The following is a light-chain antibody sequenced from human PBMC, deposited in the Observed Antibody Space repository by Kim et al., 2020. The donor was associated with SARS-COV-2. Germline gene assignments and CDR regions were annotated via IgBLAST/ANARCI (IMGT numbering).Light chain of an antibody. CDR3: LQHHTYPYT. CDR2: AAS. CDR1: QFINNY. J-gene: IGKJ2*01. Sequence: SASVGDRVTITCRASQFINNYLAWFQQKPGRVPKRLIYAASSLQSGVPSRFSGSRSGTEFTLTISSLQLEDFATYYCLQHHTYPYTFGQGTKLEIK. V-gene: IGKV1-17*03.